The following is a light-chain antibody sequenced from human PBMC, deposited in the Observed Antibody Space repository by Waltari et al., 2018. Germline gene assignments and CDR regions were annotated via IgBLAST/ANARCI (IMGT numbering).Light chain of an antibody. CDR1: SSNIGRKP. J-gene: IGLJ2*01. Sequence: QSVLTQPPSAPGTPGQRVPISCSGSSSNIGRKPVSWYQQLPGTAPNLLIHTTDQRPSGVPDRFSGSKSGTSASLAISGLQSEDEADYYCAAWDDSLNGPVFGGGTKLTVL. CDR3: AAWDDSLNGPV. CDR2: TTD. V-gene: IGLV1-44*01.